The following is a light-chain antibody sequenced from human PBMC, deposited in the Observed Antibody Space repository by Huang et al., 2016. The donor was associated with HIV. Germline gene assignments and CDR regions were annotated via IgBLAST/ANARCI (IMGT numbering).Light chain of an antibody. J-gene: IGKJ1*01. CDR3: QQYGSSLA. Sequence: EIVLTQSPGILSLSPGESATLSCRASQSVFNNNYLAWYQQKPGQAPRLLIFGASSTATGISDRFRGSGSGTDFTLTISRLEPEDFAVYYCQQYGSSLAFGPGTKLEIK. V-gene: IGKV3-20*01. CDR2: GAS. CDR1: QSVFNNNY.